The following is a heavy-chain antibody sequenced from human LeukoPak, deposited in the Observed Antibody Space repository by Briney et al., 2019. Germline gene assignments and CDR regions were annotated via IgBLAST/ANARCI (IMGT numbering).Heavy chain of an antibody. CDR2: ISSSSSYI. CDR1: GFTLSSYS. CDR3: ARVDYYYDSSGYYYEVVDY. D-gene: IGHD3-22*01. V-gene: IGHV3-21*01. Sequence: GGSLRLSCAASGFTLSSYSMNWVRQAPGKGMEWDSSISSSSSYIYYADSVKGRFTISRDNAKNSLYLQMNSLRAEDTAVYYCARVDYYYDSSGYYYEVVDYWGQGTLVTVSS. J-gene: IGHJ4*02.